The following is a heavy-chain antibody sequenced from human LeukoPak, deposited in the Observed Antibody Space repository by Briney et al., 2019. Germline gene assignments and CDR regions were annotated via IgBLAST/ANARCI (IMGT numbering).Heavy chain of an antibody. Sequence: SETLSLTCAVYGGSFSGYYRNWIRQPPGKGLEWIGEINHSGSTKYNPSLKSRVTISVDTSKNQFSLKLSSVTAADTAVYYCATVPYYSDSSGYGDAFDIWGQGTMVTVSS. D-gene: IGHD3-22*01. CDR3: ATVPYYSDSSGYGDAFDI. V-gene: IGHV4-34*01. CDR1: GGSFSGYY. CDR2: INHSGST. J-gene: IGHJ3*02.